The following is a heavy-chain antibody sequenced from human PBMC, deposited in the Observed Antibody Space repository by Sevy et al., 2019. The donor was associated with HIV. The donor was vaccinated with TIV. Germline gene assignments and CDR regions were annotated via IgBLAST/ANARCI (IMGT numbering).Heavy chain of an antibody. CDR3: ASYHYYDSSGYYYTYYYYGMDV. CDR2: INPNSGGT. CDR1: GYTFTGYY. J-gene: IGHJ6*02. Sequence: ASVKVSCKASGYTFTGYYMHWVRQAPGQGLEWMGWINPNSGGTNYAQKFQGRVTMTRDTPISTAYMELSRLRSDDTAVYYCASYHYYDSSGYYYTYYYYGMDVWGQGTTVTVSS. V-gene: IGHV1-2*02. D-gene: IGHD3-22*01.